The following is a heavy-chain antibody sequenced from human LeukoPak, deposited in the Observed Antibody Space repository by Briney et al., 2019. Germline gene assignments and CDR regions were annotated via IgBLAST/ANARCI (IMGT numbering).Heavy chain of an antibody. J-gene: IGHJ4*02. CDR1: AFIFSGHW. CDR3: ARDLSAAYDF. CDR2: LVYDERND. D-gene: IGHD2-21*01. Sequence: GGSLRLSCEGSAFIFSGHWMNWVRQTPGKGLEWVARLVYDERNDYANSVKGRFTISRDNSKNTLYLQMDNLRVDDTAVYYCARDLSAAYDFWGQGILVTVSS. V-gene: IGHV3-33*08.